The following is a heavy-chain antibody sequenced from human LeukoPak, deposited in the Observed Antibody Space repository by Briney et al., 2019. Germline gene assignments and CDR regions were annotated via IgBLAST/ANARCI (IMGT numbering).Heavy chain of an antibody. CDR3: AREEASVGDY. V-gene: IGHV4-39*01. CDR2: IHYSGST. D-gene: IGHD2-21*01. Sequence: PSETLSLTCTVSGGSISSNSHYWAWIRQPPGKGLEWIGSIHYSGSTFYSPSLKSGVTISVDTSKNQFSLILTSVTASDTAVYYCAREEASVGDYWGQGILVTVSS. CDR1: GGSISSNSHY. J-gene: IGHJ4*02.